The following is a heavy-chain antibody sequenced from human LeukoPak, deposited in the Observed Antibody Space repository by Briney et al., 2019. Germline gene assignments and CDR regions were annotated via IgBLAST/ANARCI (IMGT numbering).Heavy chain of an antibody. D-gene: IGHD6-19*01. CDR2: ISGSGSST. Sequence: PGGSLRLSCVASGFTFSTYGMNWVRQAPGKGLEWLSIISGSGSSTFYADSVKGRFIISRDNSKNTLYLQMNSLRAEDTAVYYCAKRVGSGYTSGWYIFDYWGQGTLVTVSS. V-gene: IGHV3-23*01. CDR3: AKRVGSGYTSGWYIFDY. J-gene: IGHJ4*02. CDR1: GFTFSTYG.